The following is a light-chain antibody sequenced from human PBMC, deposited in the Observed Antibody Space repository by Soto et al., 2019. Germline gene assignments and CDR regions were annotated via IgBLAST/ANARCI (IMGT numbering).Light chain of an antibody. V-gene: IGKV1-5*03. CDR3: QHYNSYSEA. CDR2: KAS. J-gene: IGKJ1*01. Sequence: DIQMTQSPSTLSGSVGDRVTITCRASQTISSWLAWYKQKPGKAPKRLISKASTLKSGVPSRFSGSGSGTEFTLTISSLQPDGFATYYCQHYNSYSEAVGQGTKVEL. CDR1: QTISSW.